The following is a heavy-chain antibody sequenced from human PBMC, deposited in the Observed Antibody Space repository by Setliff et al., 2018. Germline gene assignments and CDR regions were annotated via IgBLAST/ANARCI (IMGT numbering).Heavy chain of an antibody. D-gene: IGHD3-22*01. CDR3: ARASPHHPYDSSGYYYGGY. V-gene: IGHV1-18*01. CDR1: GYTFTSYA. J-gene: IGHJ4*02. CDR2: ISAYNDNT. Sequence: GASVKVSCKTSGYTFTSYAISWVRQAPGQGLEWMGWISAYNDNTNYAQKFQGRVTMTTDTSTSTAYMELTSLRSDDTAVYYCARASPHHPYDSSGYYYGGYWGQGTLVTVSS.